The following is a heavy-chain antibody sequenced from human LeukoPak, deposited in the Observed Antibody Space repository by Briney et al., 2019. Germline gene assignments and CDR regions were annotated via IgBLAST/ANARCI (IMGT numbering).Heavy chain of an antibody. D-gene: IGHD3-3*01. J-gene: IGHJ4*02. V-gene: IGHV1-8*03. CDR2: MNPNSGNT. CDR3: ARVGDYDFWSGYYIGDDY. CDR1: GYTFTSYD. Sequence: GASVKVSCKASGYTFTSYDINWVRQATGQGLEWMGWMNPNSGNTGYAQKFQGRVTITRNTSISTAYMELSSLRSEDTAVYYCARVGDYDFWSGYYIGDDYWGQGTLVTVSS.